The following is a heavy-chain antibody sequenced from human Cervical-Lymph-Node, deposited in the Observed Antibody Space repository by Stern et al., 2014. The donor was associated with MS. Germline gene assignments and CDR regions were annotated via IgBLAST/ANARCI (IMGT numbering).Heavy chain of an antibody. J-gene: IGHJ4*02. V-gene: IGHV3-23*04. D-gene: IGHD6-13*01. CDR1: GSTFSRSA. CDR2: IVASGGST. CDR3: ASSTWYPRGHFDD. Sequence: EVHLVESGGALVQPGGALSLSCVASGSTFSRSAMTWGRQAPRTGLEWGSSIVASGGSTDYADSVKGRFTISRDNSKNTLYLQMNNLGDDDTAVFYCASSTWYPRGHFDDWGQGTLVTVSS.